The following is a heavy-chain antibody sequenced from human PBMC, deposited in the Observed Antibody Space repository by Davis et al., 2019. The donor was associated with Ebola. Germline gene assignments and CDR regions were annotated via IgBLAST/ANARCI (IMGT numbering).Heavy chain of an antibody. V-gene: IGHV5-51*01. CDR1: GYSFTSFW. D-gene: IGHD6-19*01. Sequence: KVSCKGFGYSFTSFWIGWVRQVPGKGLEWMGIIHPKSSETRYSPSFRGQVTISADKSINTAYLQWSSLQASDTAIYYCARRGSFSNGWTPWGQGTLVTVSS. J-gene: IGHJ5*02. CDR3: ARRGSFSNGWTP. CDR2: IHPKSSET.